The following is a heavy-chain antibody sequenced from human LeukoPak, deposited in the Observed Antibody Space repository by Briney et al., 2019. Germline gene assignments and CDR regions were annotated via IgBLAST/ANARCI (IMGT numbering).Heavy chain of an antibody. CDR2: ISWNSNNI. CDR3: AELGITMIGGV. J-gene: IGHJ6*04. CDR1: GFTLDDYA. D-gene: IGHD3-10*02. Sequence: GGSLRLSCAVSGFTLDDYAMHWVRQVPGKGLEWVSGISWNSNNIDYADSVKGRFTISRDNAKNSLYLQMNSLRAEDTAVYYCAELGITMIGGVWGKGTTVTISS. V-gene: IGHV3-9*01.